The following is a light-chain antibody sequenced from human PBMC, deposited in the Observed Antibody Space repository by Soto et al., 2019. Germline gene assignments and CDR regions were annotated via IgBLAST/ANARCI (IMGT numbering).Light chain of an antibody. V-gene: IGKV3-20*01. CDR3: QQYDTSPRT. CDR2: GAS. Sequence: EIVLTQSPGTLSLSPGDRATLSCRASQSVNSDYLAWYQQKPGKGPRVLIYGASSRATGIPERFSGSGSGTDFTLTISRLEPEDFAVYYCQQYDTSPRTFGQGTKVEIK. J-gene: IGKJ1*01. CDR1: QSVNSDY.